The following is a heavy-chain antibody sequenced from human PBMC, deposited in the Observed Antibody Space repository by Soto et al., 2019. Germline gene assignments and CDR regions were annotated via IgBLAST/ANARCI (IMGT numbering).Heavy chain of an antibody. D-gene: IGHD1-7*01. J-gene: IGHJ4*02. CDR1: GFTFSSYA. Sequence: GGSLRLSCAASGFTFSSYAMGWVRQAPGKGLEWVSAISGSGGSTYYADPVKGRFTISRDNSKNTLYLQMNSLRAEDTAVYYCAKDRRAGGNYGFYSDLWGEGAPVTVSS. CDR3: AKDRRAGGNYGFYSDL. CDR2: ISGSGGST. V-gene: IGHV3-23*01.